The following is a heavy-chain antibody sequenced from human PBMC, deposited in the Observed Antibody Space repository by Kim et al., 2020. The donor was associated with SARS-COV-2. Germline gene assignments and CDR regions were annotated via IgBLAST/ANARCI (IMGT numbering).Heavy chain of an antibody. CDR2: IVPIFGTA. Sequence: SVKVSCKASGGTFSIYVISWVRQAPGQGLEWMGGIVPIFGTANYAQKFQDRITITADESTNTAYMELSSLRSDDTAVYYCARRETKWDAFDIWGQGTMVTVSS. J-gene: IGHJ3*02. CDR3: ARRETKWDAFDI. V-gene: IGHV1-69*13. D-gene: IGHD1-7*01. CDR1: GGTFSIYV.